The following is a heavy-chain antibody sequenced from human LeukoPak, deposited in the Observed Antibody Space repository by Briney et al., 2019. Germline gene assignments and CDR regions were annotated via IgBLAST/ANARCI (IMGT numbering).Heavy chain of an antibody. D-gene: IGHD2-2*01. Sequence: SETLSLTCAVCGGSISGYNWSWIRQPQGQGLEWIGEINHSGSTNYNPSLNSRVTIAVDTSKNQYSLKLSPVTAADTAVYYCARGVRTPIVVVPAVIQYYFDYWGQGDLVTVSS. CDR2: INHSGST. CDR3: ARGVRTPIVVVPAVIQYYFDY. V-gene: IGHV4-34*01. J-gene: IGHJ4*02. CDR1: GGSISGYN.